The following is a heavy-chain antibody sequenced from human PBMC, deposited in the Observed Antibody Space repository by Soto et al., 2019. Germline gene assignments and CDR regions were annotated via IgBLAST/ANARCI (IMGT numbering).Heavy chain of an antibody. Sequence: GGSLRLSCAASGFTFDGYAMSWVRQAPGKGLQWVSTIGGSGDGTYYADSVKGRFTISRDNSKNTLYLQMNSLRAEDTAVYYCAKDKKWLRLGLILDYWGQGTLVTVSS. CDR3: AKDKKWLRLGLILDY. CDR2: IGGSGDGT. CDR1: GFTFDGYA. D-gene: IGHD5-12*01. J-gene: IGHJ4*02. V-gene: IGHV3-23*01.